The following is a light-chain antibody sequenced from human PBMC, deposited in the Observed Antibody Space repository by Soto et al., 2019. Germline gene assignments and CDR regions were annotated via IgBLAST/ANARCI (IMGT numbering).Light chain of an antibody. CDR3: QSYDSSLNWV. Sequence: QSVLTQPPSVSGAPGQRVTISCTGSSSNTGAGYDVHWYQQFPGTAPKLLIYGNNHRPSGVPDRFSGSKSGTSASLAITGLQAEDEADYYCQSYDSSLNWVFGGGTKLTVL. CDR2: GNN. CDR1: SSNTGAGYD. J-gene: IGLJ3*02. V-gene: IGLV1-40*01.